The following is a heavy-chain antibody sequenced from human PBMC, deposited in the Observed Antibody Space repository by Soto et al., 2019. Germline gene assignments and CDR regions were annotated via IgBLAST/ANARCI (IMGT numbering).Heavy chain of an antibody. J-gene: IGHJ5*02. V-gene: IGHV3-23*01. D-gene: IGHD2-2*01. CDR2: ISARGGST. CDR3: AKDSYCSSTICPTGSSGGS. Sequence: EVHLLESGGGLVQPGGSLRLSCAASGFTFDSHEMSWVRQAPGKGLEWVSTISARGGSTYYAPSVKGRFTVSRDNSKNTLYLQMSSLRDEDTALYYCAKDSYCSSTICPTGSSGGSWGQGTLVTVSS. CDR1: GFTFDSHE.